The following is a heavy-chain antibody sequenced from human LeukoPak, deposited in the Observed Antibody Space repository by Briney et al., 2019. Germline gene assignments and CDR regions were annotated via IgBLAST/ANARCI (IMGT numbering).Heavy chain of an antibody. CDR2: INSDGSST. CDR3: ARGQLGDSSGYYYRSYYYYYYMDV. Sequence: GGSLRLSCAASGFTFSSYWMHWVRQAPGKGLVWVSRINSDGSSTSYADSVKGRFTISRDNAKNTLYLQMNSLRAEDTAVYYCARGQLGDSSGYYYRSYYYYYYMDVWGKGTTVTISS. CDR1: GFTFSSYW. D-gene: IGHD3-22*01. V-gene: IGHV3-74*01. J-gene: IGHJ6*03.